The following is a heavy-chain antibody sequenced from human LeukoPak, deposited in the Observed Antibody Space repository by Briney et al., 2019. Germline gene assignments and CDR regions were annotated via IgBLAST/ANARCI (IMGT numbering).Heavy chain of an antibody. CDR2: ISSSSSYI. J-gene: IGHJ4*02. V-gene: IGHV3-21*04. CDR3: AKVNTYDSSGYFDY. D-gene: IGHD3-22*01. CDR1: GFTFSSYS. Sequence: GGSLRLSCAASGFTFSSYSMNWVRQAPGKGLEWVSSISSSSSYIYYADSVKGRFTISRDNAKNSLYLQMNSLRAEDTALYYCAKVNTYDSSGYFDYWGQGTLVTVSS.